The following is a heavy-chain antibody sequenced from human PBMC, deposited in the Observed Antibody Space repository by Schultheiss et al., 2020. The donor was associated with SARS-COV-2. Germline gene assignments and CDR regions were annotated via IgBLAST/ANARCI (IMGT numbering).Heavy chain of an antibody. Sequence: SETLSLTCAVSGDSISSESWWTWVRQPPGKGLEWIGEIHHSGSANYHPSLKSRVTISVDKSKNQFSLKLSSVTAADTAVYYCSRGNDFVYFFDSWGQGTLVTVSS. V-gene: IGHV4-4*02. CDR3: SRGNDFVYFFDS. D-gene: IGHD3-3*01. CDR1: GDSISSESW. J-gene: IGHJ4*02. CDR2: IHHSGSA.